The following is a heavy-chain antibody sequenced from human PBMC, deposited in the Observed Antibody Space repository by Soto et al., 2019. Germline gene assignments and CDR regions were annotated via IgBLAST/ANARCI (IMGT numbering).Heavy chain of an antibody. Sequence: GGSLRLSCAASGFTFSSYGMHWVRQAPGKGLEWVAVISYDGSNKYYADSVKGRFTISRDNSKNTLYLQMNSLRAEDKAVYYCAKDAQITIFGVVPTDYWGQGTLVTVSS. CDR1: GFTFSSYG. D-gene: IGHD3-3*01. V-gene: IGHV3-30*18. CDR3: AKDAQITIFGVVPTDY. CDR2: ISYDGSNK. J-gene: IGHJ4*02.